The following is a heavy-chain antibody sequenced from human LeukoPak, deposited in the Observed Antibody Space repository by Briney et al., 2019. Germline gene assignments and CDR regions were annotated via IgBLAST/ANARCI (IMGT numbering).Heavy chain of an antibody. J-gene: IGHJ4*02. CDR1: GYTFTSYG. CDR3: ARDQGLRGSYFFGY. CDR2: INPNSGGT. Sequence: ASVKVSCKASGYTFTSYGISWVRQAPGQGLEWMGWINPNSGGTNYAQKFQGRVTMTRDTSISTAYMELSRLRSDDTAVYYCARDQGLRGSYFFGYWGQGTLVTVSS. D-gene: IGHD1-26*01. V-gene: IGHV1-2*02.